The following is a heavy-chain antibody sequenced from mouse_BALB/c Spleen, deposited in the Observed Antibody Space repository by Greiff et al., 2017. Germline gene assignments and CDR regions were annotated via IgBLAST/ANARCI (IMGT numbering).Heavy chain of an antibody. V-gene: IGHV2-9-2*01. J-gene: IGHJ4*01. CDR2: IWTGGGT. CDR3: VSGSRAMDY. CDR1: GFSLTSYD. Sequence: QVQLKESGPGLVAPSQSLSITCTVSGFSLTSYDISWIRQPPGKGLEWLGVIWTGGGTNYNSAFMSRLSISKDNSKSQVFLKMNSLQTDDTAIYYCVSGSRAMDYWGQGTSVTVSS.